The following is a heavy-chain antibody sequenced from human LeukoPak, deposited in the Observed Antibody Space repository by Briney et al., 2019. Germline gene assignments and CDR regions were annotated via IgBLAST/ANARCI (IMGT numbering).Heavy chain of an antibody. CDR3: ARVSRGKWELLGAHDY. J-gene: IGHJ4*02. V-gene: IGHV3-21*01. Sequence: PGGSLRLSCAVSGFTFSSYSMNWVRQAPGKGLEWVSSISTSSSYIYYADSVKGRFTISRGNAKNSLYLQINSLRAEDTAVYYCARVSRGKWELLGAHDYWGQGTLVTVSS. CDR2: ISTSSSYI. CDR1: GFTFSSYS. D-gene: IGHD1-26*01.